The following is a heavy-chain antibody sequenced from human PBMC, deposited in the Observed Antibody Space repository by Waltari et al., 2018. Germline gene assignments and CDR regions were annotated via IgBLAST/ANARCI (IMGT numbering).Heavy chain of an antibody. Sequence: QVQLVQSGAEVKKPGSSVKVSCKASGGTFSSYAISWVRQAPGQGLEWMGGIIPIFGTANYAQKFQGRVTITTDESTSTAYMELSSLRSEDTAVYYCARGLDPNALGDDRGFEGYFDYWGQGTLVTVSS. CDR1: GGTFSSYA. CDR3: ARGLDPNALGDDRGFEGYFDY. J-gene: IGHJ4*02. CDR2: IIPIFGTA. V-gene: IGHV1-69*05. D-gene: IGHD3-10*02.